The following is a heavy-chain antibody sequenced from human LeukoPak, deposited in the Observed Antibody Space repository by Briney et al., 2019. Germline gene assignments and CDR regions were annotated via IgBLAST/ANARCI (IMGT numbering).Heavy chain of an antibody. Sequence: SETLSLTCAVSAGSISSTYWWTWVRQPPEKGLEWIGEIYHSGSANYNPSLKSRVTISVDKSKNQFSLKLSSVTAADTAVYYCAVVVGRHFDYWGQRTLVTVSS. V-gene: IGHV4-4*02. CDR3: AVVVGRHFDY. CDR1: AGSISSTYW. J-gene: IGHJ4*02. D-gene: IGHD2-15*01. CDR2: IYHSGSA.